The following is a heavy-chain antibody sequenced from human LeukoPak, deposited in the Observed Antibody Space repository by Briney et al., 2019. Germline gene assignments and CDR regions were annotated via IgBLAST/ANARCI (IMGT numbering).Heavy chain of an antibody. Sequence: PGGSLRLSCAASGLTFSSFPMTWVRQAPGKGLEWVSAIGSSSAGSTYYADSVKGRLTISRDNSKNTLYLQMNSLRVEDTAVYYCAKDRGHWGQGTLVTVSS. CDR1: GLTFSSFP. CDR2: IGSSSAGST. CDR3: AKDRGH. J-gene: IGHJ4*02. V-gene: IGHV3-23*01.